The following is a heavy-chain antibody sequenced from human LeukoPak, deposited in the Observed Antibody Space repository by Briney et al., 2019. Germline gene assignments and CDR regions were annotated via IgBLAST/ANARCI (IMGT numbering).Heavy chain of an antibody. J-gene: IGHJ2*01. CDR3: ARGSRYYYDSSGYYSPRYFDL. V-gene: IGHV4-4*07. D-gene: IGHD3-22*01. CDR1: GGSISSYY. CDR2: FYTSGST. Sequence: SDTLSLPCTVSGGSISSYYWSWIRQPAGKGVEGLERFYTSGSTNYNPSLKSRVTMSVDTSKNQFSLKLSSVTAADTAVYYCARGSRYYYDSSGYYSPRYFDLWGRGTLVTVSS.